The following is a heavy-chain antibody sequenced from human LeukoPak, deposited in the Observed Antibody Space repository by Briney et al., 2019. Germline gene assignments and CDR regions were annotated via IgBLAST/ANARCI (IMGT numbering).Heavy chain of an antibody. CDR3: ASGSSSWYSVGD. J-gene: IGHJ4*02. CDR1: GFTFSDYY. CDR2: ISSSSSYT. V-gene: IGHV3-11*03. Sequence: GESLKISCAASGFTFSDYYMSWIRQAPGKGLEWVSYISSSSSYTNYADSVKGRFTISRDNAKNSLYLQMNSLRAEDTAVYYCASGSSSWYSVGDWGQGTLVTVSS. D-gene: IGHD6-13*01.